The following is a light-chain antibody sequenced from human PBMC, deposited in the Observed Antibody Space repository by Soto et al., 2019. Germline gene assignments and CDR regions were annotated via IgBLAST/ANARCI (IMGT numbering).Light chain of an antibody. CDR1: QTISRW. CDR2: DAS. V-gene: IGKV1-5*01. J-gene: IGKJ5*01. CDR3: HSRA. Sequence: ITCRASQTISRWLAWYQQKPGRAPKLLIYDASTLESGVPSRFSGSGSETEFTLTISRLQPDDFATYFCHSRAFGQGTRLEIK.